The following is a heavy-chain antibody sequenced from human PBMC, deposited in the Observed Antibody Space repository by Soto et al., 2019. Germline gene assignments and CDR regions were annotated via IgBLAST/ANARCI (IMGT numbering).Heavy chain of an antibody. CDR3: ARGDYYDTTGPFSDAFEI. D-gene: IGHD3-22*01. V-gene: IGHV3-7*04. Sequence: GGSLRLSCVASGFTLSTYWMSWVRQAPGKGLEWVANIRPDGSQKWYVDSVKGRFTISRDNARNSLYLQMNSLRVDDTAVYYCARGDYYDTTGPFSDAFEIWGQGTMVTVSS. J-gene: IGHJ3*02. CDR1: GFTLSTYW. CDR2: IRPDGSQK.